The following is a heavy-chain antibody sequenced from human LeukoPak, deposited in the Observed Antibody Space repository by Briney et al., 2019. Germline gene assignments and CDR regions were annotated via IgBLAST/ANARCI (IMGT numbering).Heavy chain of an antibody. CDR3: ARRDAYDSSGTLFDY. D-gene: IGHD3-22*01. J-gene: IGHJ4*02. CDR1: GGSFSSYY. V-gene: IGHV4-59*12. CDR2: IYYSGCT. Sequence: SETLSLTCAVSGGSFSSYYWSWIRQPPGKGLEWIGYIYYSGCTNYNPSLKSRVTILLDTSKNQFSLKLSSVTAADTAVYYCARRDAYDSSGTLFDYWGQRTLVIVSS.